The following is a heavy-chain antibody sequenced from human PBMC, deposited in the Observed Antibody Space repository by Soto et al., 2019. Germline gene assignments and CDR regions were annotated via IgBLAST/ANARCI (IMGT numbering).Heavy chain of an antibody. Sequence: GSLRLSCSASGFTFSIYGMHLVRQAPGKGLEWVAVIWYDGSNKYYADSVKCRFTISRDNSKNTLYLQMNSLRAEDTAVYYCARDYGESGSYGDYWGQGTLVTVSS. CDR2: IWYDGSNK. D-gene: IGHD1-26*01. CDR3: ARDYGESGSYGDY. CDR1: GFTFSIYG. V-gene: IGHV3-33*01. J-gene: IGHJ4*02.